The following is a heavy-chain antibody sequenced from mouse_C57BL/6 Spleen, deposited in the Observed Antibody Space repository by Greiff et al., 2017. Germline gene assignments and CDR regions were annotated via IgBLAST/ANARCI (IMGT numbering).Heavy chain of an antibody. CDR1: GFTFSDYG. V-gene: IGHV5-17*01. D-gene: IGHD4-1*01. CDR2: ISSGISTI. CDR3: ARRNWDYFDY. J-gene: IGHJ2*01. Sequence: EVMLVESGGGLVKPGGSLKLSCAASGFTFSDYGMHWVRQAPEKGLEWVAYISSGISTIYYADTVKGRFTISRDNAKNTLFLQMTSLRSEDTAMYYCARRNWDYFDYWGQGTTLTVSS.